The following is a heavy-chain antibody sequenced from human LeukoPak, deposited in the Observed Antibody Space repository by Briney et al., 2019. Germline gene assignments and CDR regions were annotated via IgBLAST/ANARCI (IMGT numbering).Heavy chain of an antibody. CDR1: GGSISSSSYY. J-gene: IGHJ4*02. CDR2: IYYSGST. Sequence: PSETLSLTCTVSGGSISSSSYYWGWTRQPPGKGLEWIGSIYYSGSTYYNPSLKSRVTISVDTSKNQFSLKLSSVTAADTAVYYCARLGEDYYDSSGYPLLWGQGTLVTVSS. CDR3: ARLGEDYYDSSGYPLL. V-gene: IGHV4-39*01. D-gene: IGHD3-22*01.